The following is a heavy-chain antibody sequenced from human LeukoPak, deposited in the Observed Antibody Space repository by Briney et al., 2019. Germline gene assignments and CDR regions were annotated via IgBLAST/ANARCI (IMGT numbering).Heavy chain of an antibody. Sequence: ASETLSLTCAVYGGSFSGYYWSWIRQPPGKGLEWIGEINHSGSTNYNPSLKSRVTISVDTSKNQFSLKLSSVTAADTAVYYCARGRAAKLDYWGQGTLVTVSS. J-gene: IGHJ4*02. CDR1: GGSFSGYY. D-gene: IGHD2-15*01. CDR3: ARGRAAKLDY. CDR2: INHSGST. V-gene: IGHV4-34*01.